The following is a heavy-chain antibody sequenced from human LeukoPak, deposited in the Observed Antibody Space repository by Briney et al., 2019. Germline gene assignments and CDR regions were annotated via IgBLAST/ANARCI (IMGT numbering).Heavy chain of an antibody. Sequence: GGSLRLPCAASGFTFSSYWMSWVRQAPGKGLEWVSYISSSSSTIYYADSVKGRFTISRDNAKNSLYLQMNSLRAEDTAVYYCARDLNPYYYDSSGAPRRYYFDYWGQGTLVTVSS. CDR1: GFTFSSYW. D-gene: IGHD3-22*01. CDR3: ARDLNPYYYDSSGAPRRYYFDY. J-gene: IGHJ4*02. CDR2: ISSSSSTI. V-gene: IGHV3-48*01.